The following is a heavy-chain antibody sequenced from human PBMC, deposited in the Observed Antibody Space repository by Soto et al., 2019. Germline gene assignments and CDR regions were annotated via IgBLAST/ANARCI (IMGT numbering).Heavy chain of an antibody. CDR2: IGPDGSNI. D-gene: IGHD1-1*01. CDR1: GFIFIIHL. V-gene: IGHV3-74*01. Sequence: GSLRLAWAASGFIFIIHLRHWVLQAPGKGLVGVSHIGPDGSNIWEADSVQGRFTISRDNARNRLYLQMNSLRDEDTAIYYCVRDNNWSFDYWGQGILVSVSS. CDR3: VRDNNWSFDY. J-gene: IGHJ4*02.